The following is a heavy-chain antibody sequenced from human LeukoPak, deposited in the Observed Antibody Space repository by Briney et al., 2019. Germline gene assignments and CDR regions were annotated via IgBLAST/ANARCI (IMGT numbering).Heavy chain of an antibody. J-gene: IGHJ4*02. CDR1: GHTLTELS. D-gene: IGHD3-16*02. Sequence: ASVKVSCKVSGHTLTELSMHWVRQAPGKGLEWMGGFDPEDGETIYAQKFQGRVTMTEDTSTDTAYMELSSLRSEDTAVYYCATGYDYIWGSYRYRPAPPFDYWGQGTLVTVSS. V-gene: IGHV1-24*01. CDR2: FDPEDGET. CDR3: ATGYDYIWGSYRYRPAPPFDY.